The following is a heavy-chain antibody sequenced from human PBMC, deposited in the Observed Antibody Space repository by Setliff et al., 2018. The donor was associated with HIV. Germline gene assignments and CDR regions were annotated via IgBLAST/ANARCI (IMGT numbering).Heavy chain of an antibody. V-gene: IGHV1-18*01. CDR1: GYTFTSYG. CDR2: ISAYNVNT. D-gene: IGHD6-19*01. Sequence: ASVKVSCKASGYTFTSYGVSWVRQAPGQGLEWMGWISAYNVNTNYAQKLQGRVTMTRDTSTNTVYMELSGLRSEDTALYYCALDLPGPAITSGWMKNWFDPWGQGTLVTVSS. CDR3: ALDLPGPAITSGWMKNWFDP. J-gene: IGHJ5*02.